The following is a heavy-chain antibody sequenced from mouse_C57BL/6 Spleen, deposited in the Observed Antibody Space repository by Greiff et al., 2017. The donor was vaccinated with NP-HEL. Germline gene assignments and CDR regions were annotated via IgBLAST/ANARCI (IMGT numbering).Heavy chain of an antibody. CDR2: ISSGSSTI. J-gene: IGHJ1*03. Sequence: EVKLQESGGGLVKPGGSLKLSCAASGFTFSDYGMHWVRQAPEKGLEWVAYISSGSSTIYYADTVKGRFTISRDNAKNTLFLQMTSLRSEDTAMYYCARAEFDGYFDVWGTGTTVTVSS. V-gene: IGHV5-17*01. CDR1: GFTFSDYG. CDR3: ARAEFDGYFDV.